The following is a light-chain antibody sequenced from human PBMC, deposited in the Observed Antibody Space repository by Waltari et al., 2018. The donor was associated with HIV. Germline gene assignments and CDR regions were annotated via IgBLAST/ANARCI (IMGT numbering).Light chain of an antibody. CDR2: GAS. CDR3: QQYYKWPLT. Sequence: EIVMLQSPATLSVSPGERATLSCRASQSVSSKLAWYQQKPGQAPRLRIYGASTRSTGIPGRFSGSESGKEFILTISSLQSEYCAVYYCQQYYKWPLTFGQGTRLEIK. J-gene: IGKJ5*01. CDR1: QSVSSK. V-gene: IGKV3D-15*01.